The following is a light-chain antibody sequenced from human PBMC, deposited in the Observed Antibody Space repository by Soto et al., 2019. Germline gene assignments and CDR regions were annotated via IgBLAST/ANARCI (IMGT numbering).Light chain of an antibody. CDR1: SSDVGNYNL. Sequence: QSALTQPVSVSGSPGQSITISCTGTSSDVGNYNLVSWYQHHPGKAPKLMIYEGSKRPSGVSNRFSGSKSGNTASLTISGLQAEDEADYFCCSYAGSSTGVFGGGTKLTVL. V-gene: IGLV2-23*01. CDR2: EGS. J-gene: IGLJ2*01. CDR3: CSYAGSSTGV.